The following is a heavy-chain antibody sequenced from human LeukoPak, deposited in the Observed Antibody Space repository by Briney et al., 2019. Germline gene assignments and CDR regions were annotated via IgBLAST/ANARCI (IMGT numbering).Heavy chain of an antibody. CDR2: VFYTGSA. V-gene: IGHV4-59*01. Sequence: SETLSLTCTVSGGSISRSYWSWIRQPPGKGLQWIGYVFYTGSANYNPSLKRRVTISVDTSKNQFSLRLNSVTAADTAVYYCARPYSSGWRGAFDIWGQGTMVTVSS. J-gene: IGHJ3*02. CDR3: ARPYSSGWRGAFDI. D-gene: IGHD6-25*01. CDR1: GGSISRSY.